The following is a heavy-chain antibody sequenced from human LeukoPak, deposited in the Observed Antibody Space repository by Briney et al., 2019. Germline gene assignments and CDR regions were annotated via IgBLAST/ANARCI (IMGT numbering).Heavy chain of an antibody. J-gene: IGHJ3*02. CDR3: TRAGSLIPDAFDI. CDR2: IYYSGST. Sequence: SETLSLTCTVSGGSISSYYWSWIRQPPGKGLEWIGYIYYSGSTNYNPSLKSRVTISVDTSKNQFSLKLSSVTAADTAVYYCTRAGSLIPDAFDIWGQGTMVTVSS. V-gene: IGHV4-59*01. D-gene: IGHD2-8*01. CDR1: GGSISSYY.